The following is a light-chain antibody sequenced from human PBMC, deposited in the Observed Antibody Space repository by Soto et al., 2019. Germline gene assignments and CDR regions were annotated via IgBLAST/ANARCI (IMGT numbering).Light chain of an antibody. CDR2: DVT. V-gene: IGLV2-14*01. CDR1: SSEVGGYNY. Sequence: ALTQPASVSGSPGQSIAISCTGTSSEVGGYNYVSWYQQHPGKAPKLIIYDVTNRPSGVSNRFSGSKSGNTASLTISGLQAEDEADYYCSSYTSSSTYVFGTGTKVTVL. J-gene: IGLJ1*01. CDR3: SSYTSSSTYV.